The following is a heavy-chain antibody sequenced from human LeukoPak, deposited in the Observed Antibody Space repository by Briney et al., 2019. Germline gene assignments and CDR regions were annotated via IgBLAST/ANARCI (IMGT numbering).Heavy chain of an antibody. CDR2: INPNSGGT. V-gene: IGHV1-2*02. Sequence: ASVKVSCKASGYTFTGYYMHWVRQAPGQGLEWMGWINPNSGGTNYAQKFQGRVTMTRDTSISTAYMELSRLRSDDTAVYYCARGIALLWFGEITRLFDYWGQGTLVTVSS. D-gene: IGHD3-10*01. J-gene: IGHJ4*02. CDR1: GYTFTGYY. CDR3: ARGIALLWFGEITRLFDY.